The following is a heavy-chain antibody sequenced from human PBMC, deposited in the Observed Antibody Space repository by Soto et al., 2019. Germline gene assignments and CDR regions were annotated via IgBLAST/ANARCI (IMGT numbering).Heavy chain of an antibody. CDR2: ISYDGSNT. CDR1: GFTFSSYA. J-gene: IGHJ4*02. CDR3: ARERAYYYDSSGYLPDDY. Sequence: PRGSLRLSCAASGFTFSSYAMHWVRQAPGKGLEWVAVISYDGSNTYYADSVKGRFTISRDNSKTTLYLQMNSLRAEDTAVYYCARERAYYYDSSGYLPDDYWGQGTLVTVSS. D-gene: IGHD3-22*01. V-gene: IGHV3-30-3*01.